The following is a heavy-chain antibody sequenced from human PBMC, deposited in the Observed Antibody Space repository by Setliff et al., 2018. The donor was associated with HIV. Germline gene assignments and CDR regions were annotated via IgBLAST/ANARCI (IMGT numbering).Heavy chain of an antibody. Sequence: KPSETLSLTCTVSGQFISDGYYWGWIRQHPGKGLEWIGSVYHSGKTYYNPSLKSRVTMSADTSKNQISLMLRSMTAADTAVYYCAKHDFGEGSCFDPWGQGSLVTVSS. J-gene: IGHJ5*02. CDR1: GQFISDGYY. CDR3: AKHDFGEGSCFDP. CDR2: VYHSGKT. V-gene: IGHV4-38-2*02. D-gene: IGHD3-16*01.